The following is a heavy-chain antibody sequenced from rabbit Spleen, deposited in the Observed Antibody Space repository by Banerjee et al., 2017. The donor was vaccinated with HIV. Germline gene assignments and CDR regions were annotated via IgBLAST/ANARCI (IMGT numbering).Heavy chain of an antibody. V-gene: IGHV1S21*01. CDR1: GFDFSSYG. D-gene: IGHD5-1*01. CDR2: IDPIFDST. CDR3: ARDLVAVIGWNFNL. J-gene: IGHJ4*01. Sequence: QQLVESGGGLVQPGGSLKLSCKASGFDFSSYGVSWVRQAPGKGLEWIGYIDPIFDSTYYASWAKGRFTISKTSSTTVALQMTSLTAADTATYFCARDLVAVIGWNFNLWGPGTLVTVS.